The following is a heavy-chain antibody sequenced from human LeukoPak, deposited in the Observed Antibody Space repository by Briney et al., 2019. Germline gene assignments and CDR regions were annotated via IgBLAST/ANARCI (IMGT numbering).Heavy chain of an antibody. Sequence: SETLSLTCAVYGGSFSGYYWSWIRQPPGKGLEWIGEINHSGSTYYNPSLKSRVTISVDTSKNQFSLKLSSVTAADTAVYYCARNRGIMAAAGRLNWFDPWGQGTLVTVSS. CDR1: GGSFSGYY. V-gene: IGHV4-34*01. CDR2: INHSGST. CDR3: ARNRGIMAAAGRLNWFDP. J-gene: IGHJ5*02. D-gene: IGHD6-13*01.